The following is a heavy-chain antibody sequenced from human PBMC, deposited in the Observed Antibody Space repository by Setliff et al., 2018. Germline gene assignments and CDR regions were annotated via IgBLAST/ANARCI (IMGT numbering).Heavy chain of an antibody. Sequence: ASVKVSCKVSGYDFRGHGINWVRQAPGQGPEWMGWISPYSGSASYAEKFQGRVAITTDTSTSTAYMELRSLRSDDTAVYYCAKGGNITRETYYYYGMDVWGQGTTVTVSS. J-gene: IGHJ6*02. CDR1: GYDFRGHG. CDR3: AKGGNITRETYYYYGMDV. D-gene: IGHD1-20*01. CDR2: ISPYSGSA. V-gene: IGHV1-18*01.